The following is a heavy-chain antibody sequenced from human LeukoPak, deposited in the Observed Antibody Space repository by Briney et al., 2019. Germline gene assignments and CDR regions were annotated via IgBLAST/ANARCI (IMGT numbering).Heavy chain of an antibody. J-gene: IGHJ3*02. CDR2: IYPGDSDT. CDR1: GYIFTSYW. Sequence: PGESLKISWKGSGYIFTSYWIGWVRQLPGKGLEWMGIIYPGDSDTRYSTSFQGQVTISADKSISTAYLQWSSLKASDTAMYYCARHHGWRSTTGGDAFDIWGQGTMVTVSS. V-gene: IGHV5-51*01. D-gene: IGHD6-19*01. CDR3: ARHHGWRSTTGGDAFDI.